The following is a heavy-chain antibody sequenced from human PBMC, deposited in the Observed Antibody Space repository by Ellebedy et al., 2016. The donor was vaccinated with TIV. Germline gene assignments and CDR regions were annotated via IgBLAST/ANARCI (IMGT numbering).Heavy chain of an antibody. J-gene: IGHJ4*02. V-gene: IGHV1-69*13. Sequence: ASVKVSCKASGGTFSSYAISWVRQAPGQGLEWMGGIIPIFGTANYAQKFQGRVTITADESTSTAYMELSSLRSEDTAVYYCARGSGGLVPAAQKLDYWGQGTLVTVSS. CDR2: IIPIFGTA. CDR3: ARGSGGLVPAAQKLDY. CDR1: GGTFSSYA. D-gene: IGHD2-2*01.